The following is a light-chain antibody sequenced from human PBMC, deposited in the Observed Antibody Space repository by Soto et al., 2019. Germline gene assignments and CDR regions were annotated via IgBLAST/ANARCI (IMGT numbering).Light chain of an antibody. CDR3: QQAHRCAYA. J-gene: IGKJ2*01. CDR1: QNNASY. CDR2: AAS. Sequence: LSAPVEDRVTITCGASQNNASYLNWYQQKPGKAPKLLIYAASSLQSGVPSRFSGSGSGTDCTLTITSLLPEDGATDDCQQAHRCAYALGLGANVEIK. V-gene: IGKV1-39*01.